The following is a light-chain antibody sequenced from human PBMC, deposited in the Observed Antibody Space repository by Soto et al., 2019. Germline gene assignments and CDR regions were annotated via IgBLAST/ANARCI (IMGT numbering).Light chain of an antibody. CDR1: QSVSSSY. J-gene: IGKJ1*01. V-gene: IGKV3D-20*02. Sequence: EIVLTQSPGTLSLSPGEIATLSCSASQSVSSSYLAWYQQKPGQAPRLLIYGASNRATGIPARFSGSGSGTDFTLTISSLEPEDFAVYYCQQRSKWPRTFGQGTKVDIK. CDR3: QQRSKWPRT. CDR2: GAS.